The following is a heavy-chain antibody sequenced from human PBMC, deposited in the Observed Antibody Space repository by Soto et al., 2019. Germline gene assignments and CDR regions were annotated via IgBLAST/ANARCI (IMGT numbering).Heavy chain of an antibody. Sequence: XXTLSLPCAVYGGSFSGYYWRWILQPPGKGLEWIGEINHSGSTNYNPSLKSRVTISVDTSKNQFSLKLSSVTAADTAVYYCARVKAISNWFDPWGQGTLVTVSS. J-gene: IGHJ5*02. CDR1: GGSFSGYY. CDR2: INHSGST. CDR3: ARVKAISNWFDP. V-gene: IGHV4-34*01. D-gene: IGHD3-3*01.